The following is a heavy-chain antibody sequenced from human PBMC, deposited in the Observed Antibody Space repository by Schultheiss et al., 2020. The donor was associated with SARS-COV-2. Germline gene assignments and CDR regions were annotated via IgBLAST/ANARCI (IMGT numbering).Heavy chain of an antibody. CDR2: IDWDDDK. J-gene: IGHJ4*02. CDR1: GGSFSGYY. D-gene: IGHD3-3*01. V-gene: IGHV2-70*11. Sequence: ETLSLTCAVYGGSFSGYYWSWIRQPPGKALEWLARIDWDDDKYYSTSLKTRLTISKDTSKNQVVLTMTNMDPVDTATYYCARTTIFGAPFDYWGQGTLVTVSS. CDR3: ARTTIFGAPFDY.